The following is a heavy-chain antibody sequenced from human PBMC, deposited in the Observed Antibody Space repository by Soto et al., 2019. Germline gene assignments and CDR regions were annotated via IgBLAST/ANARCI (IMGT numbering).Heavy chain of an antibody. CDR2: IYYSGST. CDR3: ARAPTVTTALDAFDI. V-gene: IGHV4-31*03. D-gene: IGHD4-17*01. J-gene: IGHJ3*02. CDR1: GGSISSGGYY. Sequence: PSETLSLTCTVSGGSISSGGYYWSWIRQHPGKGLEWIGYIYYSGSTYYNPSLKSRVTISVDTSKNQFSLKLSSVTAADTAVYYCARAPTVTTALDAFDIWGQGTMVTVS.